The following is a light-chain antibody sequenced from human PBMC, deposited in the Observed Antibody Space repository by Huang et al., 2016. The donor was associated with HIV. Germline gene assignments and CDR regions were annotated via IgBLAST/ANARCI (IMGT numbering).Light chain of an antibody. CDR3: QQYGSSPLFT. V-gene: IGKV3-20*01. J-gene: IGKJ3*01. CDR2: GAS. CDR1: QSVSRIY. Sequence: EIVLTQSPGTLSLSPGERATLSCRASQSVSRIYLAWYRQKPGQAPRLLIYGASSSATGIPDRFSGSGSGTDFTLTIIRLEPEDFAVYYCQQYGSSPLFTFGPGTKVDIK.